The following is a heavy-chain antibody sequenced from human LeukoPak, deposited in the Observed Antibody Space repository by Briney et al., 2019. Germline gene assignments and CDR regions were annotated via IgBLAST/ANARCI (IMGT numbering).Heavy chain of an antibody. V-gene: IGHV3-7*01. J-gene: IGHJ4*02. CDR3: AKDIVGGGDDY. D-gene: IGHD2-21*02. CDR1: GFTFTKFW. Sequence: RGSLRLSCEASGFTFTKFWMSWVRQVPGKGLEWVANIQEDGKKENYVDSVRGRFTISRDNAKNSIYLQMNSLRVEDTAVYYCAKDIVGGGDDYWGQGTLVIVSS. CDR2: IQEDGKKE.